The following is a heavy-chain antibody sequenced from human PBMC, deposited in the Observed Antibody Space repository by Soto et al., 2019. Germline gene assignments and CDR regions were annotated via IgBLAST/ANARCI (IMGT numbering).Heavy chain of an antibody. Sequence: SETLSLTCTVSGGSISSYYWSWIRQPPGKGLEWIGYIYYSGSTNYNPSLKSRVTISVDTSKNQFSLKLSSVTAADTAVYYCARGSLSSYLGWFDPWGQGTLVTVSS. CDR1: GGSISSYY. CDR2: IYYSGST. V-gene: IGHV4-59*01. D-gene: IGHD6-6*01. J-gene: IGHJ5*02. CDR3: ARGSLSSYLGWFDP.